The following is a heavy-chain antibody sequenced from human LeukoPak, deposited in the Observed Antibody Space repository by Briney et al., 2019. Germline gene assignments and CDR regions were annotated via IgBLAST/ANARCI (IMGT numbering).Heavy chain of an antibody. J-gene: IGHJ6*02. D-gene: IGHD3-3*01. Sequence: GGSLRLSCAASGFTFSSYGMHWVRQAPGKGLEWVAVISYDGSNKYYADSVKGRFTISRDNPKNTLYLQMNSLRAEDTAVYYCAKDQGDYDFWSGYLTNYGMDVWGQGTTVTVSS. CDR2: ISYDGSNK. CDR1: GFTFSSYG. CDR3: AKDQGDYDFWSGYLTNYGMDV. V-gene: IGHV3-30*18.